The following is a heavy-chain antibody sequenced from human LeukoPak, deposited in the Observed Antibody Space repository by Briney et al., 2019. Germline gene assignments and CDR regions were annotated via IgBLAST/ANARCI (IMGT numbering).Heavy chain of an antibody. J-gene: IGHJ4*02. CDR2: IYSGGST. CDR3: ARDGVVVAATPPYYFDY. Sequence: PGGSLRLSCAASGFTVSSNYMSWVRQAPGKGLEWVSVIYSGGSTYYADSVKGRFTISRDNSKNTLYLQMNSLRAEDTAVYYCARDGVVVAATPPYYFDYWGQGTLVTVSS. D-gene: IGHD2-15*01. CDR1: GFTVSSNY. V-gene: IGHV3-53*05.